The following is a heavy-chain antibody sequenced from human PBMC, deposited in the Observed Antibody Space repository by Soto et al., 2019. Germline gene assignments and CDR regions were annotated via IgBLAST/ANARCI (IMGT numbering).Heavy chain of an antibody. J-gene: IGHJ2*01. Sequence: QVVLVHSGAEVKKPGDSVKVSCKSSGYKFTDYYIHWVRQAPGQGPDWMGWVNPKRGDAVYAQKFQGWVTMTRDTATTTAYLEVNRLKPDDTAVYFCARDPGLPGRYWYFDLWGRGTLVTVSS. V-gene: IGHV1-2*04. D-gene: IGHD3-9*01. CDR3: ARDPGLPGRYWYFDL. CDR2: VNPKRGDA. CDR1: GYKFTDYY.